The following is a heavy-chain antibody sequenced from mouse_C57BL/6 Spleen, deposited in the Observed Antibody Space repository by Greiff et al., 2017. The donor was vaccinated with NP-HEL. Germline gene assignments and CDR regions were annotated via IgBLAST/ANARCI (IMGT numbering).Heavy chain of an antibody. J-gene: IGHJ1*03. CDR2: IRSKSNNYAT. D-gene: IGHD1-1*01. CDR3: VRHVALYYGSSYAYWYFDV. Sequence: EVKLVESGGGLVQPKGSLKLSCAASGFSFNTYAMNWVRQAPGKGLEWVARIRSKSNNYATYYADSVKDRFTISRDDSESMLYLQMNNLKTEDTAMYYCVRHVALYYGSSYAYWYFDVWGTGTTVTVSS. CDR1: GFSFNTYA. V-gene: IGHV10-1*01.